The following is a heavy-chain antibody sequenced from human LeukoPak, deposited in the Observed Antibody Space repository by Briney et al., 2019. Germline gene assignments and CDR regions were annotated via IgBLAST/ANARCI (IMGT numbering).Heavy chain of an antibody. CDR1: GGTFSSYA. CDR2: IIPIFGTA. J-gene: IGHJ6*02. V-gene: IGHV1-69*13. D-gene: IGHD3-16*02. Sequence: ASVKVSCKASGGTFSSYAISWLRQAPGQGLEWMGGIIPIFGTANYAQKFQGRVTITADESTSTAYMELSSLRSEDTAVYYCASVFIKQKTAYDMDVWGQGTTVTVSS. CDR3: ASVFIKQKTAYDMDV.